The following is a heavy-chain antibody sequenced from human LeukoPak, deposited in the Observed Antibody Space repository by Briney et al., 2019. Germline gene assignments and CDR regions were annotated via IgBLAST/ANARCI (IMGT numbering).Heavy chain of an antibody. CDR2: ISGSGGST. CDR1: GLTFSSYA. J-gene: IGHJ4*02. V-gene: IGHV3-23*01. Sequence: GGSLRLSCAASGLTFSSYAMSWVRQAPGKGLEWVSAISGSGGSTYYADSVKGRFTISRDNSKNTLYLQMNSLRAEDTAVYYCAKDQSSRPRIFDYWGQGTLVTVSS. CDR3: AKDQSSRPRIFDY. D-gene: IGHD2-15*01.